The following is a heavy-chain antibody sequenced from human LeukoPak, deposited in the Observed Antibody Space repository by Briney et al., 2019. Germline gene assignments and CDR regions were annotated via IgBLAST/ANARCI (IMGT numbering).Heavy chain of an antibody. CDR3: AKDEQLVPDY. CDR1: GFTFSSYG. CDR2: IRYDGSNK. V-gene: IGHV3-30*02. D-gene: IGHD6-13*01. J-gene: IGHJ4*02. Sequence: GGSLRLSCAASGFTFSSYGMHWVRQAPGKGLEWVAFIRYDGSNKYYADSVKGRFTNSRDNSKNTLYLQMNSLRAEDTAVYYCAKDEQLVPDYWGQGTLVTVSS.